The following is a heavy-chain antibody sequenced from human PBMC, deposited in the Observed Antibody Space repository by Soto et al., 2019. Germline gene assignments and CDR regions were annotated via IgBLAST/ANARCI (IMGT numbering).Heavy chain of an antibody. CDR3: AKEETVVVNYYHYYGMDV. J-gene: IGHJ6*02. Sequence: EVQLLESGGGLVQPGGSLRLSCAASGFTFSSYAMSWVRQAPGMGLEWVSVISGSGYATYYADSVKGRFSVSRDNSNKTVYLQMISLRAADKAVYYCAKEETVVVNYYHYYGMDVWGQGTTVTVSS. D-gene: IGHD2-15*01. CDR1: GFTFSSYA. CDR2: ISGSGYAT. V-gene: IGHV3-23*01.